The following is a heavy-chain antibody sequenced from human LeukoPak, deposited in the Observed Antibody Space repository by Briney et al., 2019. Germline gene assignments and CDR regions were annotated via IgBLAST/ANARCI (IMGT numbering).Heavy chain of an antibody. D-gene: IGHD6-13*01. V-gene: IGHV1-18*01. CDR3: ARDKIRSSSWYHYFDY. Sequence: ASVTVSCKASGYTFTSYGISWVRQAPGQGLEWMGWISAYNGNTNYAQKLQGRVTITTDTSTSTAYMELRSLRSDDTAVYYCARDKIRSSSWYHYFDYWGRGTLVSVSS. J-gene: IGHJ4*02. CDR1: GYTFTSYG. CDR2: ISAYNGNT.